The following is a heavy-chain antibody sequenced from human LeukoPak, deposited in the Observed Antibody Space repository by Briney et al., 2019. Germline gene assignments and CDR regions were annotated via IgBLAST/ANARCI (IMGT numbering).Heavy chain of an antibody. CDR2: ISSSGDYI. CDR1: GFPFSSYS. D-gene: IGHD4-17*01. CDR3: ARDVRVGFYGDYTFYYYYYMDV. Sequence: GGSLRLSCAASGFPFSSYSMNWVRQAPGKGLEWVSSISSSGDYISYADSVTGRFTISRDNAKKSLYLQMNSLRAEDTAVYYCARDVRVGFYGDYTFYYYYYMDVWGKGTTVTISS. J-gene: IGHJ6*03. V-gene: IGHV3-21*01.